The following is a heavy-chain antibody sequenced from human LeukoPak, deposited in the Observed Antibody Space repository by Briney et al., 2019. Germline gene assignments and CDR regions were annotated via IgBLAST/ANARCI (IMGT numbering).Heavy chain of an antibody. CDR1: GFTFSNYA. CDR2: ISGSGGSP. CDR3: SCYDDY. D-gene: IGHD2-2*01. Sequence: GGSLRLSCAASGFTFSNYAMSWVRQAPGKGLEWVSAISGSGGSPYYSDSVKGRFTISRDNSKNTLYLQMHSLRAEDTAVYYCSCYDDYWGQGTLVTVSS. J-gene: IGHJ4*02. V-gene: IGHV3-23*01.